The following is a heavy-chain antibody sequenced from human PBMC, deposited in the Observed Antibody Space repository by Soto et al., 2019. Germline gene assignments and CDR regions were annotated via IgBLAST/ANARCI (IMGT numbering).Heavy chain of an antibody. J-gene: IGHJ4*02. CDR1: GFTFSSYG. CDR2: ISSDGSNT. D-gene: IGHD3-10*01. CDR3: AKGKGCGEDDDF. V-gene: IGHV3-30*18. Sequence: QVQLVESGGGVVQPGRSLRLSCAASGFTFSSYGMHWVRQAPRQWLEGVAVISSDGSNTYYADSVKGRFPISRENSKNTLYLQMTSLRAGDTAVYYCAKGKGCGEDDDFWGQGTLVTVSS.